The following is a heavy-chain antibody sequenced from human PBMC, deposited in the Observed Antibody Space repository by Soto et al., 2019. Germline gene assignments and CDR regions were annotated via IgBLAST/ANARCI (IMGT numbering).Heavy chain of an antibody. J-gene: IGHJ4*02. D-gene: IGHD1-1*01. CDR1: GYTFSDYY. CDR2: INPNSGGT. CDR3: AREPATAKPEGVDF. Sequence: QVQLVQSGAEVRKPGASVKVSCKASGYTFSDYYRPWVRQAPGQGLEWMGWINPNSGGTKYAPKFQGGVTMTRDTSITTAYMELSRLRSGDTAVYYCAREPATAKPEGVDFWGQGTLVTVSS. V-gene: IGHV1-2*02.